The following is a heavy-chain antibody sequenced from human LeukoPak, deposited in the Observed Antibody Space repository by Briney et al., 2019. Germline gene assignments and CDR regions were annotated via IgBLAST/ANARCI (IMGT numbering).Heavy chain of an antibody. CDR1: GYTFTGYY. Sequence: ASVKVSCKASGYTFTGYYMHWVRQAPGQGLEWMGRINPNSGGTNYAQKFQGRVTMTRDTSISTAYKELSRLRSDDTAVYYCARLSTIVVVINEWDAFDIWGQGTMVTVSS. V-gene: IGHV1-2*06. CDR3: ARLSTIVVVINEWDAFDI. CDR2: INPNSGGT. D-gene: IGHD3-22*01. J-gene: IGHJ3*02.